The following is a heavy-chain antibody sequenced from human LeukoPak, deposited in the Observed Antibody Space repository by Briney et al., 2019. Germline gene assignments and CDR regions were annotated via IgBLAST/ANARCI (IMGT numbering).Heavy chain of an antibody. CDR1: GGTFSSYA. CDR3: GRGGDIGRRPNWFDP. Sequence: SVKVSCKASGGTFSSYAISWVRQAPGQGLEWMGRIIPIFGTANYAQKFQGRVTITTDESTSTAYMELSSLRSEDTAVYYCGRGGDIGRRPNWFDPWGQGTLVTVSS. CDR2: IIPIFGTA. V-gene: IGHV1-69*05. D-gene: IGHD1-26*01. J-gene: IGHJ5*02.